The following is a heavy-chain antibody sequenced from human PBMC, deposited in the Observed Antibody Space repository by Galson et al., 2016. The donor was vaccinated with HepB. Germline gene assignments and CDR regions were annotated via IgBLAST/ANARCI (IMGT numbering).Heavy chain of an antibody. CDR3: AKARAALWGVDY. J-gene: IGHJ4*02. Sequence: SETLSLTCAVHGVSFSGQYWTWVRQLPGRGLEWIGEVNHVGRTRYNPSLGSRAVISVDTSKNQFSLRLTSVAAADTGVYYCAKARAALWGVDYWGQGTRVTVSS. V-gene: IGHV4-34*01. D-gene: IGHD3-16*01. CDR1: GVSFSGQY. CDR2: VNHVGRT.